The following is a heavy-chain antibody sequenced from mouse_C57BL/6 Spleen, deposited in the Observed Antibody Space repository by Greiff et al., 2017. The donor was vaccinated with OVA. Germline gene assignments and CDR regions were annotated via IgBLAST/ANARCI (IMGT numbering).Heavy chain of an antibody. Sequence: QVQLQQPGAELVRPGSSVKLSCKASGYTFTSYWMHWVKQRPIQGLEWIGNIDPSDSETHYNQKFKDKATLTVDKSSSTAYMQLSSLTSEDSAVYYCARSDYGSSSYCFDYWGQGTTLTVSS. CDR1: GYTFTSYW. D-gene: IGHD1-1*01. CDR2: IDPSDSET. CDR3: ARSDYGSSSYCFDY. J-gene: IGHJ2*01. V-gene: IGHV1-52*01.